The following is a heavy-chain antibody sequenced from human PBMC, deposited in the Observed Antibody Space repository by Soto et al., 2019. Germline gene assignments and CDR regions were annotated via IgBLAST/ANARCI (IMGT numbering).Heavy chain of an antibody. V-gene: IGHV1-69*13. CDR2: IIPIFGTA. D-gene: IGHD6-13*01. CDR3: ARDTDSSSWYFSGNVFDP. CDR1: RGAFGSCS. J-gene: IGHJ5*02. Sequence: GASVEVSWKACRGAFGSCSRRWVRQAPGQRLEWMGGIIPIFGTANYAQKFQGRVTITADESTSTAYMELSSLRSEDTAVYYCARDTDSSSWYFSGNVFDPWGQGTLVTVSS.